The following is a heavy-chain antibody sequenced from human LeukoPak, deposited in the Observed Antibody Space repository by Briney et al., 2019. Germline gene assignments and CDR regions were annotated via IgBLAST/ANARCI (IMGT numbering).Heavy chain of an antibody. D-gene: IGHD3/OR15-3a*01. Sequence: SETLSLTCAVYGESFDYYWAWIRQPPGKGLEWIGEIYHSGTTSYNPSLKSRVTISSDTSKNQFSLRLTSVTAADTAVYYCARVLDTLWDHPRFDPWGQGTLVTVPS. V-gene: IGHV4-34*01. J-gene: IGHJ5*02. CDR3: ARVLDTLWDHPRFDP. CDR1: GESFDYY. CDR2: IYHSGTT.